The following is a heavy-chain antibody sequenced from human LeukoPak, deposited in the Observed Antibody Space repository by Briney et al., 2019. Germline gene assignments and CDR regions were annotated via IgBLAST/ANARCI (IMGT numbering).Heavy chain of an antibody. D-gene: IGHD1-1*01. V-gene: IGHV3-23*01. Sequence: GGTVRLSCVASGFPFRSYALAWDRLAAGKGLECVSVISDESETTYSDSVKGRFTISRDNSKNTIFLQMESLRVEDSALYFCAKVDYWNAKNYFDSWGQGTLV. CDR1: GFPFRSYA. CDR2: ISDESETT. CDR3: AKVDYWNAKNYFDS. J-gene: IGHJ4*02.